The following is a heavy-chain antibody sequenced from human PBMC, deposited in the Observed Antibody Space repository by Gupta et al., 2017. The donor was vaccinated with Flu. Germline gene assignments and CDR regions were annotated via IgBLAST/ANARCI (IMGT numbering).Heavy chain of an antibody. J-gene: IGHJ4*02. V-gene: IGHV4-59*11. CDR3: ARDYTYGRRWYFDY. D-gene: IGHD2-2*02. Sequence: QVQLQASCPGLVKPSETLSLLCTVSGTSIRSHYWNWIRQSPGKGLEWIGYTYYSGSTDFNPSLKSRASISIDTSKNQFSLNLTSVSAADTAVYYCARDYTYGRRWYFDYWGQGALVTVSS. CDR2: TYYSGST. CDR1: GTSIRSHY.